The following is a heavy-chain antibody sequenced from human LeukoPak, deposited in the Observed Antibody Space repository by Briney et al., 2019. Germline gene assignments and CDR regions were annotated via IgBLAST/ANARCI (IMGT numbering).Heavy chain of an antibody. Sequence: SETLSLTCTVSGGSISSNNYNWGWIRQPPGKGPEWIGNIYYSGSTYYNPSLKSRVTISVDTPKNQFSLKLSSVTAADTAVYYCAREVAGTPWIDYWGQGTLVTVSS. CDR1: GGSISSNNYN. J-gene: IGHJ4*02. CDR3: AREVAGTPWIDY. CDR2: IYYSGST. V-gene: IGHV4-39*02. D-gene: IGHD6-19*01.